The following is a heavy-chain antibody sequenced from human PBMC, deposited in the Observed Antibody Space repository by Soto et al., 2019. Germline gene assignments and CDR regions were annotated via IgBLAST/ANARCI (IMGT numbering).Heavy chain of an antibody. CDR1: GFTFSSYG. CDR3: AGGFGELLERDYYYYYGMDV. Sequence: PGGSLRLSCAASGFTFSSYGMHWVRQAPGKGLEWVAVISYDGSNKYYADSVKGRFTISRDNSKNTLYLQMNSLRAEDTAVYYCAGGFGELLERDYYYYYGMDVWGQGTTVTVSS. V-gene: IGHV3-30*03. D-gene: IGHD3-10*01. CDR2: ISYDGSNK. J-gene: IGHJ6*02.